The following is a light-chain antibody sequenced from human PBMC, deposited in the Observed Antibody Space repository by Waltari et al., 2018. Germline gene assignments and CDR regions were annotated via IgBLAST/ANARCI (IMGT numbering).Light chain of an antibody. CDR2: DAS. CDR1: QSVSSY. V-gene: IGKV3-11*01. CDR3: QQRSNWPLT. J-gene: IGKJ3*01. Sequence: EIVLTQSPATLSLSPGERATLSCKASQSVSSYLAWYQQKPGQAPRLLISDASNRATGIPARFRGSGSGTDFTLTISSLEPEDFAVYSCQQRSNWPLTFGPGTKVDIE.